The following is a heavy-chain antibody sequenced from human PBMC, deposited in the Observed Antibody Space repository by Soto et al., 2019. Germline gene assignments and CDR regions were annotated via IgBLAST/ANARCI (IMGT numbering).Heavy chain of an antibody. D-gene: IGHD6-13*01. CDR3: ARHNRYSSTWFEGWFEP. CDR2: IHPGDSDT. Sequence: GESLKISCQGSGYSFTNYWVGWVRQIPGRGLEWMGIIHPGDSDTRYSPFFQGQVTISADKSISTAYLQWSSLKASDTAMYYCARHNRYSSTWFEGWFEPWGQGTQVTVS. J-gene: IGHJ5*02. CDR1: GYSFTNYW. V-gene: IGHV5-51*01.